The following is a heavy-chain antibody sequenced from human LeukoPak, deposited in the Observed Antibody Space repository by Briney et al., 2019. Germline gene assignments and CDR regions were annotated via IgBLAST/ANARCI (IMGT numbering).Heavy chain of an antibody. CDR2: INPKFGDT. V-gene: IGHV1-2*02. CDR1: GYTFSDYY. Sequence: ASVKVSCKGSGYTFSDYYIHWVRQAPGQGLECMGWINPKFGDTNYGQKFQGRVTMTRDTSISTVFLDLTRLTSDDTAIYYCAKSRRLGAPRDAFGVWGQGTKVTVSS. CDR3: AKSRRLGAPRDAFGV. J-gene: IGHJ3*01. D-gene: IGHD1-26*01.